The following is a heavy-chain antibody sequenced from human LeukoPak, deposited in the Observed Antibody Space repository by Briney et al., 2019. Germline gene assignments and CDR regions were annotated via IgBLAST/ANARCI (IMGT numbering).Heavy chain of an antibody. J-gene: IGHJ4*02. V-gene: IGHV3-23*01. CDR3: AKDNSGTGGYYFDY. Sequence: GGSLRLSCAASGFTFSSYAMSWVRQAPGEGLEWVSAISGSGGSTYYADSVKGRFTISRDKSKNTLYLQMDSLRAEDTAVYYCAKDNSGTGGYYFDYWGQGTLVTVSS. D-gene: IGHD3-10*01. CDR1: GFTFSSYA. CDR2: ISGSGGST.